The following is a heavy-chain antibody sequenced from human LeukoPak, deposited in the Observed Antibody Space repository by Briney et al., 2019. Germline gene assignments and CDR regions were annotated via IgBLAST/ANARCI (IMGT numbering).Heavy chain of an antibody. J-gene: IGHJ6*02. Sequence: SETLSFTCTVSGGSMSSYYWSWIRQPPGKGLEWIGYIYYSGTTKYKPSLESRVTISVDTSKNQFSLRLSSVTAADTAVYYCARGGRDGYNGMDVWGQGTTVTVSS. V-gene: IGHV4-59*01. CDR2: IYYSGTT. CDR3: ARGGRDGYNGMDV. CDR1: GGSMSSYY. D-gene: IGHD5-24*01.